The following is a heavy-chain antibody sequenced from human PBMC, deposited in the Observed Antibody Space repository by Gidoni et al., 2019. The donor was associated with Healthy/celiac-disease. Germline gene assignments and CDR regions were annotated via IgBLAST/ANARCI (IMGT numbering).Heavy chain of an antibody. CDR2: ISYDGSNK. CDR1: GFTFSSYG. V-gene: IGHV3-30*03. J-gene: IGHJ4*02. CDR3: APIPGHY. Sequence: VELVESGGGLVPPGVSLGLSSSASGFTFSSYGMHWVRQAPGKGLEWVAVISYDGSNKYYADSVKGRFTISRDNSKNTLYLQMNSLRAEDTAVYYCAPIPGHYWGQGTLVTVSS.